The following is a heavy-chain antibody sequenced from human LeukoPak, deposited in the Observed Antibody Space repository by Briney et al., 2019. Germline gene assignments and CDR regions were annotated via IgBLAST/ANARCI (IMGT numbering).Heavy chain of an antibody. D-gene: IGHD1-26*01. CDR1: GFTFSSYT. Sequence: PGGSLRLSCSASGFTFSSYTMHWVRQAPGKGLEWVGRIKSPASGGTTDYAAPVKGRFTISRDDSKNTLYLQMNSLETEDTAVYYCTTYATPYYFDYWGQGTLVTVSS. V-gene: IGHV3-15*01. CDR2: IKSPASGGTT. J-gene: IGHJ4*02. CDR3: TTYATPYYFDY.